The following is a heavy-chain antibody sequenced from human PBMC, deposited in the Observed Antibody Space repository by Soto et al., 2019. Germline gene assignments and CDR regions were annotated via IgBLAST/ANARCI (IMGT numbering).Heavy chain of an antibody. V-gene: IGHV1-69*04. J-gene: IGHJ4*02. D-gene: IGHD6-6*01. CDR2: IIPALGAA. Sequence: QVHLVHSGAEDKKLGSSVKVSCKTSGGTISTYVISWVRQAPGQGLEWMGRIIPALGAADYAQKFQDRLTITADKSTSTAYMELSSLRSDDTAVYYCAREGQQVVSFDYWGQGTLVAVSS. CDR3: AREGQQVVSFDY. CDR1: GGTISTYV.